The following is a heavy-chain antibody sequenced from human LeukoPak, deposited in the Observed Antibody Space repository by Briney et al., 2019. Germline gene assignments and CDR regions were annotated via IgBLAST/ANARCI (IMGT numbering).Heavy chain of an antibody. CDR3: ARDYGDYGNDDAFDI. J-gene: IGHJ3*02. CDR2: ISDDSNKI. CDR1: GFTFSRYA. D-gene: IGHD4-17*01. V-gene: IGHV3-23*01. Sequence: GGSLRLSCAASGFTFSRYAMSWVRQAPGMGLEWVSAISDDSNKIYYADSVKGRFTISRDNSKNTLYLQMNSLRAEDTAVYYCARDYGDYGNDDAFDIWGQGTMVTVSS.